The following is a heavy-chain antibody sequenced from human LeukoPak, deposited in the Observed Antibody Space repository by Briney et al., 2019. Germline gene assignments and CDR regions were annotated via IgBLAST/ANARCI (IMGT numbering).Heavy chain of an antibody. CDR3: AKGCSSASCNEGRWFDP. Sequence: SVKVSCKASGGTFSSYAISWVRQAPGQGLEWMGGIIPIFGTANYAQKYQGRVTITADESTSTAYMELGSLRSEDTAVYYCAKGCSSASCNEGRWFDPWGQGTLVTVSS. V-gene: IGHV1-69*13. CDR1: GGTFSSYA. J-gene: IGHJ5*02. CDR2: IIPIFGTA. D-gene: IGHD2-2*01.